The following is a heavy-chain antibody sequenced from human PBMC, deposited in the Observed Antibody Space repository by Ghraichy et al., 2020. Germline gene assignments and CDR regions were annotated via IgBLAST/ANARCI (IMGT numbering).Heavy chain of an antibody. CDR1: GFTFSSYA. CDR3: ARSDCSSTSCKDPYYYYGMDV. D-gene: IGHD2-2*01. J-gene: IGHJ6*02. Sequence: GGSLRLSCAASGFTFSSYAMHWVRQAPGKGLEYVSAISSNGGSTYYANSVKGRFTISRDNSKNTLYLQMGSLRAEDMAVYYCARSDCSSTSCKDPYYYYGMDVWGQGTTVTVSS. CDR2: ISSNGGST. V-gene: IGHV3-64*01.